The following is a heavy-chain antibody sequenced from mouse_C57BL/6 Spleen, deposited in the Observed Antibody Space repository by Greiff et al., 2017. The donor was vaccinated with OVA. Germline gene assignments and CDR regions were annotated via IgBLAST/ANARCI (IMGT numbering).Heavy chain of an antibody. V-gene: IGHV1-55*01. Sequence: VQLQQPGAELVKPGASVKMSCKASGYTFTSYWITWVKQRPGQGLEWIGDIYPGSGSTNYNEKFKSKATLTVDTSSRTAYMQLSSLTSEYSAYLFCACVFYDSSLYYDAMDYGGQGTTATVPS. CDR1: GYTFTSYW. CDR2: IYPGSGST. CDR3: ACVFYDSSLYYDAMDY. J-gene: IGHJ4*01. D-gene: IGHD1-1*01.